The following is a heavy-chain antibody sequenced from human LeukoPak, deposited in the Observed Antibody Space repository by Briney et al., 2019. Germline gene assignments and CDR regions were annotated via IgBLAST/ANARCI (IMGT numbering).Heavy chain of an antibody. CDR3: ARATSIAAPGYFDY. CDR2: IIPIFGTA. Sequence: ASVKVSCKTSGYTFTGFYLHWVRQAPGQGLEWMGGIIPIFGTANYAQKFQGRVTITTDESTSTAYMELSSLRSEDTAVYYCARATSIAAPGYFDYWGQGTLVTVSS. D-gene: IGHD6-6*01. J-gene: IGHJ4*02. V-gene: IGHV1-69*05. CDR1: GYTFTGFY.